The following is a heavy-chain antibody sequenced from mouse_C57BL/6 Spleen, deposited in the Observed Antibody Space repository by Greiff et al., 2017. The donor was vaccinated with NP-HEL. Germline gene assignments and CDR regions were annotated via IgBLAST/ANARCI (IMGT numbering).Heavy chain of an antibody. D-gene: IGHD2-1*01. Sequence: VKLMESDAELVKPGASVKISCKVSGYTFTDHTIHWMKQRPEQGLEWIGYIYPRDGSTKYNEKFKGKATLTADKSSSTAYMQLNSLTSEDSAVYFCARSSYYGNYRYAMDYWGQGTSVTVSS. CDR2: IYPRDGST. CDR3: ARSSYYGNYRYAMDY. J-gene: IGHJ4*01. CDR1: GYTFTDHT. V-gene: IGHV1-78*01.